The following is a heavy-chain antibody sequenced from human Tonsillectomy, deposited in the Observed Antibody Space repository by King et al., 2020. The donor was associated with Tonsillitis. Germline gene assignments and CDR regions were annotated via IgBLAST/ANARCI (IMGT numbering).Heavy chain of an antibody. V-gene: IGHV3-30*18. D-gene: IGHD2-2*02. CDR1: GFTFSSYG. J-gene: IGHJ6*02. CDR3: AKDHHLVVVPAALHLYYYYGMDV. Sequence: VQLVESGGGVVQPGRSLRLSCAASGFTFSSYGMHWVRQAPGKGLEWVAVISFDGSNKYHADSVKGRFTISRDNSKNTLYLQMNSLRAEDTAVYYCAKDHHLVVVPAALHLYYYYGMDVWGQGTTVTVSS. CDR2: ISFDGSNK.